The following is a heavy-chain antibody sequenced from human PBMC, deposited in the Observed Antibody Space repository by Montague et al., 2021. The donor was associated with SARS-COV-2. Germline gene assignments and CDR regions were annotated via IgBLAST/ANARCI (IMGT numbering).Heavy chain of an antibody. Sequence: SETLSLTCTVSGGSINDHYRSWIRQSPGKGLEWIGYISSNVKTNFKPSLKSRATFSANASRNEFSLKWDSVTAAETAVYFCARRGYYDSAGYHWHLDLWGRGMLVTVSS. CDR2: ISSNVKT. D-gene: IGHD3-22*01. J-gene: IGHJ2*01. CDR1: GGSINDHY. V-gene: IGHV4-4*09. CDR3: ARRGYYDSAGYHWHLDL.